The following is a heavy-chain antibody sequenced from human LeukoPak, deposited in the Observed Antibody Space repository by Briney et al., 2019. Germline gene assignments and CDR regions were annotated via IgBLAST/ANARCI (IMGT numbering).Heavy chain of an antibody. J-gene: IGHJ4*02. CDR3: ARDSGYSSSWAVRY. D-gene: IGHD6-13*01. V-gene: IGHV3-74*01. CDR1: GFTFSSYT. CDR2: INSDGSST. Sequence: GGSLRLSCSVSGFTFSSYTMHWVRQAPGKGLVWVSRINSDGSSTSYADSVKGRFTISRDNAKNTLYLQMNSLRAEDTAVYYCARDSGYSSSWAVRYWGQGTLVTVSS.